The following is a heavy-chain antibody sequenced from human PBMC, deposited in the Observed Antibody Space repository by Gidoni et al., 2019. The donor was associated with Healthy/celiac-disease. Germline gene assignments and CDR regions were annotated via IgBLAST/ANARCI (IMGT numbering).Heavy chain of an antibody. J-gene: IGHJ4*02. CDR2: IYYSGGT. Sequence: QVQLQESGPGLVKPSETLSLTCTVSGGSVSSGRYYWSWIRQPPGKGLEWIGYIYYSGGTNYNPSIKSRVTISVDTSKNQFSLKLSSVTAADTAVYYCARVPGGVGAKIFDYWGQGTLVTVSS. CDR1: GGSVSSGRYY. D-gene: IGHD1-26*01. V-gene: IGHV4-61*01. CDR3: ARVPGGVGAKIFDY.